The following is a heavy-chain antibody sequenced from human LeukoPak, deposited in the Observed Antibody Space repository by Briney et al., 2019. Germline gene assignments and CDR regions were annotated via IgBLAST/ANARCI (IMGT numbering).Heavy chain of an antibody. J-gene: IGHJ6*03. D-gene: IGHD3-22*01. CDR1: GYSFTSYW. CDR3: ARQVSDYYDSSGYYYYYYYMDV. Sequence: GESLKISCKGSGYSFTSYWIGWVRQMPGKGLEWMGIIYPGDSDTRYSPSLQGQVAISADKSISTAYLQWSSLKASDTAMYYCARQVSDYYDSSGYYYYYYYMDVWGKGTTVTVSS. V-gene: IGHV5-51*01. CDR2: IYPGDSDT.